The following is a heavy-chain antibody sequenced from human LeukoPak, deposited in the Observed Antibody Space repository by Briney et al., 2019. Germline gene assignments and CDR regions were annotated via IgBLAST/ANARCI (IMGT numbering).Heavy chain of an antibody. V-gene: IGHV1-69*13. CDR2: IIPIFGTA. CDR1: GGTFSSYA. Sequence: VASVKVSCKASGGTFSSYAISWVRQAPGQGLEWMGGIIPIFGTANYAQKFQGRVTITADESTSTAYMELSSLRSGDTAVYYCAGDSVAGSIAAAGTSWFDPWGQGTPVTVSS. CDR3: AGDSVAGSIAAAGTSWFDP. D-gene: IGHD6-13*01. J-gene: IGHJ5*02.